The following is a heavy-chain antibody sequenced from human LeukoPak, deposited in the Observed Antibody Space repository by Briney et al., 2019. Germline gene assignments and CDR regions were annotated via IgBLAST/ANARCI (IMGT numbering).Heavy chain of an antibody. CDR2: IIPILGIA. V-gene: IGHV1-69*04. CDR3: ARDHSPSGRQGWFDP. J-gene: IGHJ5*02. CDR1: GGTFSSYT. D-gene: IGHD3-10*01. Sequence: SVKVSCKASGGTFSSYTISWVRQAPGQGLEWMGRIIPILGIANYAQKFQGRVTITADKSTSTAYIELSSLRSEDTAVYYCARDHSPSGRQGWFDPWGQGTLVTVSS.